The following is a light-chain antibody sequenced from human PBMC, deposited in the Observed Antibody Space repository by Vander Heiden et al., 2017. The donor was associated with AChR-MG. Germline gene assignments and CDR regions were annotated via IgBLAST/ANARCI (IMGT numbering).Light chain of an antibody. Sequence: QSALTQPRSVSGSPGQSVTIPCTGTSSDVGGYNYVSWYQQHPGKAPKLMIYDVSKRPSGVPDRFSGSKSGNTASLTISGLQAEDEADYYFCSYAGSHNWVFGGGTKLTVL. CDR2: DVS. V-gene: IGLV2-11*01. CDR3: CSYAGSHNWV. J-gene: IGLJ3*02. CDR1: SSDVGGYNY.